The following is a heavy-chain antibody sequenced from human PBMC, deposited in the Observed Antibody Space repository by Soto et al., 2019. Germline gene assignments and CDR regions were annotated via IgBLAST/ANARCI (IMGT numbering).Heavy chain of an antibody. V-gene: IGHV1-18*01. J-gene: IGHJ6*02. D-gene: IGHD6-6*01. CDR2: ISAYNGNT. CDR3: ARDRPRIAAPGMGV. CDR1: GYTFTSYG. Sequence: ASVKVSCKASGYTFTSYGISWVRQAPGQGLEWMGWISAYNGNTNYAQKLQGRVTMTTDTSTSTAYMELRSLRSDDTAVYYCARDRPRIAAPGMGVWGQGTTVTVSS.